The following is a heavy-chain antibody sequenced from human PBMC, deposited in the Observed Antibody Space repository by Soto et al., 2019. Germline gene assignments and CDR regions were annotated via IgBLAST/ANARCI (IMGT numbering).Heavy chain of an antibody. V-gene: IGHV1-18*01. CDR2: ISAYNGNT. Sequence: ASVNVSSKASRGTFSTQTINWMRQAPGQGLEWIGWISAYNGNTNYAQKFQGRVTMTSDTSTRTVYMELSSLRSEDTAVDYCAREKPEGYFVSSGKGTLVTVSS. CDR1: RGTFSTQT. J-gene: IGHJ4*02. CDR3: AREKPEGYFVS.